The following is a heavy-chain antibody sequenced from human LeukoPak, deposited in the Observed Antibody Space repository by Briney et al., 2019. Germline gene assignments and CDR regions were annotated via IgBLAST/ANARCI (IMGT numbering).Heavy chain of an antibody. J-gene: IGHJ4*02. V-gene: IGHV4-34*01. CDR1: GGSFSGYY. Sequence: PSETLSLTCAVYGGSFSGYYWSWIRQPPGKGLEWIGEINHRGSTNYNPSLKSRVTISVDTSKNQFSLKLSSVTAADTAVYYCARGDGYNPIFAYWGQGTLVTVSS. CDR2: INHRGST. D-gene: IGHD5-24*01. CDR3: ARGDGYNPIFAY.